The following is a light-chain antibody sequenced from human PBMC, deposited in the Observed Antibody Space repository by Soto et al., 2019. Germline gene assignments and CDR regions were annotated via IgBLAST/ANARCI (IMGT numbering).Light chain of an antibody. J-gene: IGKJ4*01. CDR3: QQYNNWPPLT. CDR1: QSVSSN. CDR2: GAS. V-gene: IGKV3-15*01. Sequence: EIVMTQSPATLSVSPGERATLSCRASQSVSSNLAWSQQKPGQAPRLLIYGASTRATGITDRFSGSWSGTECTLTISSLQSEDFAVYYCQQYNNWPPLTFGGGTKVEIK.